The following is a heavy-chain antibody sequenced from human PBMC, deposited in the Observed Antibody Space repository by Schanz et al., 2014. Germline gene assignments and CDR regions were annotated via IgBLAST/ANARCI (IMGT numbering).Heavy chain of an antibody. CDR3: AKDFTGSGIFFNS. J-gene: IGHJ5*01. CDR1: GLTFSNHA. V-gene: IGHV3-23*04. Sequence: EVQLVESGGGLVQPGGSLRLSCAASGLTFSNHAMSWVRQAPGKGLEWVSAISGSGDNTFYADSVRGRFTISRDNSRNTLYLQMNSLRAEDTAVYYCAKDFTGSGIFFNSWGQGTLVSVSS. D-gene: IGHD3-10*01. CDR2: ISGSGDNT.